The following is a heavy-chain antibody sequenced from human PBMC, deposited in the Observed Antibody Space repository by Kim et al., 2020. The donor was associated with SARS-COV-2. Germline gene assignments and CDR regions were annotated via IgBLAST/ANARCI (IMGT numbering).Heavy chain of an antibody. Sequence: SQTLSLTCAISGDSVSSNSAAWNWIRQSPSRGLEWLGRTYYRSKWYNDYAVSVKSRITINPDTSKNQFSLQLNSVTPGDTAVYYCARDAGSSGWPTPDWFDPWGQGTLVTFSS. CDR3: ARDAGSSGWPTPDWFDP. V-gene: IGHV6-1*01. D-gene: IGHD6-19*01. J-gene: IGHJ5*02. CDR2: TYYRSKWYN. CDR1: GDSVSSNSAA.